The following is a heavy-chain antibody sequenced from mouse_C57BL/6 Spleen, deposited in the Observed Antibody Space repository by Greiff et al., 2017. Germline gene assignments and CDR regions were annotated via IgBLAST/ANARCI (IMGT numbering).Heavy chain of an antibody. CDR3: ARGTTVVEGDY. Sequence: EVQLQESGPELVKPGASVKMSCKASGYTFTDYNMHWVKQSHGKSLEWIGYINPNNGGTSYNQKFKGKATLTVNKSSSTAYMELRSLTSEDSAVYYCARGTTVVEGDYWGQGTTLTVSS. V-gene: IGHV1-22*01. D-gene: IGHD1-1*01. CDR1: GYTFTDYN. J-gene: IGHJ2*01. CDR2: INPNNGGT.